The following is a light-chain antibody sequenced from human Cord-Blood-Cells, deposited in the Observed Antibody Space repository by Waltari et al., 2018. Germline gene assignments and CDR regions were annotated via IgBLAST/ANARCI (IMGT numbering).Light chain of an antibody. V-gene: IGKV4-1*01. CDR1: QSVLYSSNNKNY. CDR3: QQYYSTPSYT. Sequence: DIVMTQSPDSLAVSLGERATIKCKSSQSVLYSSNNKNYLALYQQKPGQPPKLLIYWASTRESGVPDRFSGSGSGTDFTLTISSLQAEDVAVYYCQQYYSTPSYTFGQGTKLEIK. J-gene: IGKJ2*01. CDR2: WAS.